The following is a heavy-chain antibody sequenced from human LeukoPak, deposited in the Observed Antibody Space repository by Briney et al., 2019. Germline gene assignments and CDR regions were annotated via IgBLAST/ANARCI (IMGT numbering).Heavy chain of an antibody. Sequence: ASVKVSCKASGYTFTSYYMHWVRQAPGQGLEWMGMINPRGASTRYSQKLQGRVTMTRDMSTTTVYMELSSLRSEDTAVYYCARVNSVYCSGGSCYEGYYYYYYMDVWGKGTTVTVSS. CDR2: INPRGAST. CDR3: ARVNSVYCSGGSCYEGYYYYYYMDV. CDR1: GYTFTSYY. J-gene: IGHJ6*03. D-gene: IGHD2-15*01. V-gene: IGHV1-46*01.